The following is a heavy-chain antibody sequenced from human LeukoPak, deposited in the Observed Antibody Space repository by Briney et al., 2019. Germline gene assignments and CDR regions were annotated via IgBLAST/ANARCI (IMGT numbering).Heavy chain of an antibody. V-gene: IGHV1-2*02. J-gene: IGHJ3*02. CDR2: INPNSGGT. CDR3: ARDREGYYDILTGNYGGGAFAI. CDR1: GYTFTGYY. Sequence: ASVKVSLMASGYTFTGYYMHWVRQPPGQGLEWMGWINPNSGGTNYAQKFQGRVTMTRDTSISTAYMELSRLRSDDTAVYYCARDREGYYDILTGNYGGGAFAIWRRRTMVTVSS. D-gene: IGHD3-9*01.